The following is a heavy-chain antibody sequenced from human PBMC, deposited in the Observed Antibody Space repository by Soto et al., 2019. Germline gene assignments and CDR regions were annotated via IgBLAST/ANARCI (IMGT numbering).Heavy chain of an antibody. D-gene: IGHD3-3*01. V-gene: IGHV1-69*13. J-gene: IGHJ6*02. CDR1: GGTFSSYA. CDR3: ASIGPSGYVYYYYGMDV. CDR2: IIPIFGTA. Sequence: GASVKVSCKASGGTFSSYAISWVRQAPGQGLEWMGGIIPIFGTANYAQKFQGRVTITADESTSTAYMELSSLRSENTAVYYCASIGPSGYVYYYYGMDVWGQGTTVTVSS.